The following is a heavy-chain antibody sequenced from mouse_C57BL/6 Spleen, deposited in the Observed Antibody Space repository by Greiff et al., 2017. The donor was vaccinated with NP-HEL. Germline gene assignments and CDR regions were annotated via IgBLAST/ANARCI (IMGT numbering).Heavy chain of an antibody. J-gene: IGHJ2*01. Sequence: QVQLKQPGAELVMPGASVKLSCKASGYTFTSYWMHWVKQRPGQGLEWIGEIDPSDSYTNYNQKFKGKSTLTVDKSSSTAYMQLSSLTSEDSAVYYCARSKLGGFDYWGQGTTLTVSS. CDR3: ARSKLGGFDY. CDR1: GYTFTSYW. CDR2: IDPSDSYT. V-gene: IGHV1-69*01.